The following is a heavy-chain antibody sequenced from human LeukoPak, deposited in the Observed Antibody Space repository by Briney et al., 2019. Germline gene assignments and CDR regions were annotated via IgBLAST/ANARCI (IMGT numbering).Heavy chain of an antibody. Sequence: SQTLSLTCTVSGGSISSGGYYWSWIRQHPGKGLEWIGYIYYSGSTYYNPSLKSRVTISVDTSKNQFSLKLSSVTAADTAVYYCARSVLTGDLKGAFDIWGQGTMVTVSS. CDR1: GGSISSGGYY. CDR2: IYYSGST. J-gene: IGHJ3*02. V-gene: IGHV4-31*03. D-gene: IGHD7-27*01. CDR3: ARSVLTGDLKGAFDI.